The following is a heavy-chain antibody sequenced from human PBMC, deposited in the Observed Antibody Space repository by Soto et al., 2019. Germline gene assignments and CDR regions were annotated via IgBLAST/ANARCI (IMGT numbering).Heavy chain of an antibody. V-gene: IGHV4-61*08. J-gene: IGHJ4*02. CDR2: IYYSGST. Sequence: PSETLSLTCTVSGGSISSGGYYWSWIRQPPGKGLEWIGYIYYSGSTNYNPSLKSRVTISVDTSKNQFSLKLSSVTAADTAVYYCARLYYENVWGSYRWLPPGYFDYWGQGTLVTVSS. CDR1: GGSISSGGYY. D-gene: IGHD3-16*02. CDR3: ARLYYENVWGSYRWLPPGYFDY.